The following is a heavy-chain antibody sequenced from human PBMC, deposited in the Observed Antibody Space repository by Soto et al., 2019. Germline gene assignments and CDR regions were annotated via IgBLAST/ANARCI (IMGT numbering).Heavy chain of an antibody. D-gene: IGHD2-8*02. V-gene: IGHV3-15*07. Sequence: EVQLVESGGGLVKPGGSLRLSCAASGFTFSRAWVNWVRLAPGKGLEWVGRIRSKADGGTTDYTAPVEGRFTVSRDDSNTTAYLQMNSLKTEDTAVYYCTTVSLHFWWGAFDICGLGTMVTVSS. CDR1: GFTFSRAW. CDR3: TTVSLHFWWGAFDI. CDR2: IRSKADGGTT. J-gene: IGHJ3*02.